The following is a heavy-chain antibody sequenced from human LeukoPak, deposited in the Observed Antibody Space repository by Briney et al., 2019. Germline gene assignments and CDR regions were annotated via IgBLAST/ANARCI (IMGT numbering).Heavy chain of an antibody. CDR2: MNPNSGNT. CDR3: AKNEHGSGSEFDY. D-gene: IGHD3-10*01. J-gene: IGHJ4*02. V-gene: IGHV1-8*03. Sequence: ASVKVSCKASGYTFTSYGINWVRQATGQGLEWMGWMNPNSGNTGYAQKFQGRVTITRNTSISTAYMELSSLRSEDTAVYYCAKNEHGSGSEFDYWGQGTLVTVSS. CDR1: GYTFTSYG.